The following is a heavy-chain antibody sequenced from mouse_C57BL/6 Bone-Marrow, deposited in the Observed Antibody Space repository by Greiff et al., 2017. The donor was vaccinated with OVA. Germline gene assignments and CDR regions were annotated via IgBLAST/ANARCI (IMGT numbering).Heavy chain of an antibody. J-gene: IGHJ2*01. V-gene: IGHV1-81*01. D-gene: IGHD1-1*01. Sequence: QVQLQQSGAELARPGASVKLSCKASGYTFTSYGISWVKQRPGQGLEWIGEIYTRSGNTYYNEKFKGKATLTADKSSSTAYMELRSLTAEDSAVYFCARKDYYGSSLYFDFWGQGTTLTVSS. CDR1: GYTFTSYG. CDR2: IYTRSGNT. CDR3: ARKDYYGSSLYFDF.